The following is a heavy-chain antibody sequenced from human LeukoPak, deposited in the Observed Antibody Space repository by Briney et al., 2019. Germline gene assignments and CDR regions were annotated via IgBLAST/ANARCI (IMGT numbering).Heavy chain of an antibody. CDR3: AKDTRRELLGGFDY. Sequence: GGSLRLSCAASGFTFDDYAMHWVRQAPGKGLEWVSGISWNSGSIGYADSVKGRFTISRDNAKNSLYLQMNSLRAEDMALYYCAKDTRRELLGGFDYWGQGTLVTVSS. V-gene: IGHV3-9*03. J-gene: IGHJ4*02. D-gene: IGHD1-26*01. CDR1: GFTFDDYA. CDR2: ISWNSGSI.